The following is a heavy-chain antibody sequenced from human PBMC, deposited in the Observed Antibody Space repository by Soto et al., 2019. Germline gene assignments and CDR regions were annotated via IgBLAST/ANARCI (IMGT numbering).Heavy chain of an antibody. CDR2: INPNSGGT. J-gene: IGHJ3*02. CDR1: GYTFTGYY. Sequence: ASVKVSCKASGYTFTGYYMHWVRQAPGQWLEWMGWINPNSGGTNYAQKFQGWVTMTRDTSISTAYMELSRLRSDDTAVYYCAGEKVQFGAVAGTDAFDIWGQGTMVTVSS. D-gene: IGHD6-19*01. V-gene: IGHV1-2*04. CDR3: AGEKVQFGAVAGTDAFDI.